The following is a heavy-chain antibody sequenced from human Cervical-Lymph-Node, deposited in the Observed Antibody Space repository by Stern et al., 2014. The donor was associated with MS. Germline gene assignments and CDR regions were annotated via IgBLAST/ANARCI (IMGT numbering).Heavy chain of an antibody. Sequence: VQLVQSGAELIRPGESLKISCKASGFKFSIYWIAWVRQMPGKGLEWVAIIYPGNSEARYSPSFQVQITMSADKSTSTAYLQWSSLNASDAAMYFCARQTTAWASDVWGQGTLVTVSS. V-gene: IGHV5-51*01. CDR2: IYPGNSEA. CDR1: GFKFSIYW. D-gene: IGHD1-14*01. J-gene: IGHJ4*02. CDR3: ARQTTAWASDV.